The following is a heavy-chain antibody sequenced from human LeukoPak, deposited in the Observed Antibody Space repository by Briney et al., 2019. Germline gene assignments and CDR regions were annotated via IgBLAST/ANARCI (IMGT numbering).Heavy chain of an antibody. Sequence: GESLKISCKGSGYIFTYYWIGWVRQMPGKGLEWMGVIYPGDSDTRYSPSFQGQVTISADKSISTAYLQWSSLKASDTAIYYCARHLEPSVTSDPKLYNWFDPWGQGTLVTVSS. V-gene: IGHV5-51*01. CDR3: ARHLEPSVTSDPKLYNWFDP. D-gene: IGHD4-17*01. CDR2: IYPGDSDT. J-gene: IGHJ5*02. CDR1: GYIFTYYW.